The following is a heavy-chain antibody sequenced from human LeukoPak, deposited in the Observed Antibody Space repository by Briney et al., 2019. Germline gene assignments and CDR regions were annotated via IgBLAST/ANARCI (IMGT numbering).Heavy chain of an antibody. CDR3: ARDKLDYYFYMDV. CDR1: GYTFTGYY. J-gene: IGHJ6*03. D-gene: IGHD4-23*01. CDR2: INPNSGGT. V-gene: IGHV1-2*02. Sequence: ASVKVSCKASGYTFTGYYIYWVRQAPGQGLEWMGWINPNSGGTNYAQNLRGRVTMTRDTSINTAYMELRRLTSDDTAIYFCARDKLDYYFYMDVWGKGTTVTVSS.